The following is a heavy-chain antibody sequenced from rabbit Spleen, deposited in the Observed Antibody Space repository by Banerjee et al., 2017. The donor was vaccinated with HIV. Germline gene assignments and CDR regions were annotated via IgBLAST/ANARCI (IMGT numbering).Heavy chain of an antibody. V-gene: IGHV1S45*01. CDR3: ARANNYNGDYHL. CDR1: GFSFSSGYW. D-gene: IGHD2-1*01. CDR2: ISAGSSGST. Sequence: QEQLVESGGDLVKPEGSLTLTCTASGFSFSSGYWICWVRQAPGKGLEWIACISAGSSGSTYYASWAKGRFTISKTSSTTVTLQMTSLTAADTATYFCARANNYNGDYHLWGPGTLVTVS. J-gene: IGHJ4*01.